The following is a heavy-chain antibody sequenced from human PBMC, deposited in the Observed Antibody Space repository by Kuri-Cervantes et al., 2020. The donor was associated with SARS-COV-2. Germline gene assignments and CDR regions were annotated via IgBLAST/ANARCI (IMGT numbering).Heavy chain of an antibody. CDR1: GGSFSGYY. J-gene: IGHJ1*01. V-gene: IGHV4-34*01. CDR3: ARDWGISSALDG. CDR2: INHSGST. D-gene: IGHD3-16*01. Sequence: ESLKISCAVYGGSFSGYYWSWIRQPPGKGLEWIGEINHSGSTNYNPSLKSRVTISVDTSKNQFSLKLSSVTAADTAVYYCARDWGISSALDGWGQGTLVTVSS.